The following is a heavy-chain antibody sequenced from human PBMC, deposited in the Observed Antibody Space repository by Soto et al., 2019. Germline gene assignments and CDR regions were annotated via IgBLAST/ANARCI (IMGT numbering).Heavy chain of an antibody. D-gene: IGHD2-15*01. CDR1: GYPFTTYF. CDR2: INPRSGDT. CDR3: ARGGREVVGATPNFYGLDV. V-gene: IGHV1-46*01. Sequence: QVQLVQSGAEVKKPGASVKLSCRPSGYPFTTYFLHWVRQAPGQGLEWMGIINPRSGDTDYTQKCQGRVNMTRAPSTATVYMDLSSLRSEDTAVYDCARGGREVVGATPNFYGLDVWGQGTTVTVSS. J-gene: IGHJ6*02.